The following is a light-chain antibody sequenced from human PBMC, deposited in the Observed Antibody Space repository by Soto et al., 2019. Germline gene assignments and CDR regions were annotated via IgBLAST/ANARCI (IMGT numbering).Light chain of an antibody. V-gene: IGKV1-5*01. CDR2: DAS. J-gene: IGKJ1*01. CDR3: QHYNTYSST. CDR1: QSISTW. Sequence: IQMTQSPSTLSASVGDRVTITCRASQSISTWLAWYQQKPGKAPNLLIYDASSLEGGVPSRFSGSGSGTEFTLTITSLQPDDFATYYCQHYNTYSSTFGQGTKVDIK.